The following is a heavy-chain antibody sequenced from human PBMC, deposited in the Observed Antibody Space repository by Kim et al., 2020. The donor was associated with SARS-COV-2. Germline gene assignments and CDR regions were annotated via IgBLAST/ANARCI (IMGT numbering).Heavy chain of an antibody. D-gene: IGHD1-26*01. CDR1: GFTFSSYA. CDR3: AKEKIGWELPGDYFDY. CDR2: ISGSGGST. J-gene: IGHJ4*02. V-gene: IGHV3-23*01. Sequence: GGSLRLSCAASGFTFSSYAMSWVRQAPGKGLEWVSAISGSGGSTYYADSVKGRFTISRDNSKNTLYLQMNSLRAEDTAVYYCAKEKIGWELPGDYFDYWGQGTLVTVSS.